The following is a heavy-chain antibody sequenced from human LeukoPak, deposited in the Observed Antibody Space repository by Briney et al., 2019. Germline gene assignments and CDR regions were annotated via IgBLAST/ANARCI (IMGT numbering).Heavy chain of an antibody. J-gene: IGHJ6*02. CDR3: ARVSSHDSSGYFKPFYYYGMDV. D-gene: IGHD3-22*01. Sequence: SETLSLTCTVSGGSISSYYWSWIRQPPGKGLEGIGYIYYSGSTNYKPSLKSRVTISVDTSKDQFSLKLSSVTAADTAVYYCARVSSHDSSGYFKPFYYYGMDVWGQGTTVTVS. CDR1: GGSISSYY. CDR2: IYYSGST. V-gene: IGHV4-59*08.